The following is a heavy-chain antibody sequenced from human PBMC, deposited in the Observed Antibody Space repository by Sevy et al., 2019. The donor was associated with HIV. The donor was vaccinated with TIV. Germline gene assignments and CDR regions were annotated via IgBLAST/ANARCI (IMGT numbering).Heavy chain of an antibody. V-gene: IGHV1-2*02. CDR1: GYSFTGYY. Sequence: VAVKVSCKASGYSFTGYYIHWVRQAPRQGLEWTGWINPNNGGTNYSQKFQGRVTMTRDRSISTVYMELSRLKSDDTAAYYCARAPVHCRGGNCYPYHFDYWGQGTLVSVSS. CDR3: ARAPVHCRGGNCYPYHFDY. CDR2: INPNNGGT. J-gene: IGHJ4*02. D-gene: IGHD2-15*01.